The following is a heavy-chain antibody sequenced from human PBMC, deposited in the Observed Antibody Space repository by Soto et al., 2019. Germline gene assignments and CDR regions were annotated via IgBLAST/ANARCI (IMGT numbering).Heavy chain of an antibody. D-gene: IGHD2-15*01. Sequence: GGSLRLSCASSGFTFSNYGMHWVRQAPGKGLEWVAVISYDGSHKYYADSVKGRFTISRDNYKNTRDLQMNSLRAEDTAVYYWAKESAHDVVVVVAPIGPIDYWGQGTLVTVSS. CDR3: AKESAHDVVVVVAPIGPIDY. J-gene: IGHJ4*02. CDR2: ISYDGSHK. V-gene: IGHV3-30*18. CDR1: GFTFSNYG.